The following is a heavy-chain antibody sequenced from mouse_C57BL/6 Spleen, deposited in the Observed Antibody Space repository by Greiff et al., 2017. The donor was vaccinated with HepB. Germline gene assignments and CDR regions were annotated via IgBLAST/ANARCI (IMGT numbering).Heavy chain of an antibody. CDR1: GFNIKDDY. J-gene: IGHJ3*01. V-gene: IGHV14-4*01. CDR3: TTNSNLFAY. Sequence: EVQLQQSGAELVRPGASVKLSCTASGFNIKDDYMHWVKQRPEQGLEWIGWIDPENGDTEYASKFQGKATITADTSSNTAYLQLSSLTSEDTALYYCTTNSNLFAYWGQGTLVTVSA. CDR2: IDPENGDT. D-gene: IGHD2-5*01.